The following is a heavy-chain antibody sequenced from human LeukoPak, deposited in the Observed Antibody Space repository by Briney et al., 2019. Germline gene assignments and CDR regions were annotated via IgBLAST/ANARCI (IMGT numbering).Heavy chain of an antibody. D-gene: IGHD1/OR15-1a*01. J-gene: IGHJ4*02. Sequence: PSGTLSLTCAVSGGSISSNNWWGWVRQPPGKGLEWIGEIYHSGSPNYNPSLKSRVTISVDKSRNHFSLNLSSVTAADTAVYYCARVNISNWHSCDYWGQGTLATVSS. CDR3: ARVNISNWHSCDY. CDR1: GGSISSNNW. CDR2: IYHSGSP. V-gene: IGHV4-4*02.